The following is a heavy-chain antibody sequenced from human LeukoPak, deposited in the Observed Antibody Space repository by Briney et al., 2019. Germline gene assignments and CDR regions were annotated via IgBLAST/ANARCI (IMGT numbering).Heavy chain of an antibody. V-gene: IGHV3-9*01. CDR2: ISWNSGSI. J-gene: IGHJ4*02. Sequence: GGSLRLSCAASGFTFDDYAMHWVRQASGKGLEWVSGISWNSGSIGYADSVKGRFTISRDNAKNSLYLQMNSLRAEDTALYYCAKGRLGELSPFDYWGQGTLVTVSS. D-gene: IGHD3-16*02. CDR1: GFTFDDYA. CDR3: AKGRLGELSPFDY.